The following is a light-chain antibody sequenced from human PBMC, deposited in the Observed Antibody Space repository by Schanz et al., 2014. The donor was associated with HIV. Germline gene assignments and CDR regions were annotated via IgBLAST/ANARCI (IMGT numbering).Light chain of an antibody. J-gene: IGLJ2*01. V-gene: IGLV2-14*03. Sequence: QSALTQPASVSGSPGQSITIYCSGTSRDVGGHNYVSWYQQYPGKVPKLIIYDVNNRPSGVSNRFSGSKSGNTASLTISGLQAEDEGDYYCSSYTSTNTLVVFGGGTKLTVL. CDR1: SRDVGGHNY. CDR2: DVN. CDR3: SSYTSTNTLVV.